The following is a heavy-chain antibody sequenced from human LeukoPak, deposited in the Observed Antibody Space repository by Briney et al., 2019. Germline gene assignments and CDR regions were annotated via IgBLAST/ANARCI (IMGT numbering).Heavy chain of an antibody. V-gene: IGHV4-34*01. J-gene: IGHJ6*02. CDR1: GGSFSGYY. CDR2: ISHSGST. D-gene: IGHD2-2*01. Sequence: SETLSLTCAVYGGSFSGYYWSWIRQPPGKGLEWIGEISHSGSTNYNPSLKSRVTISVDTSKNQFSLKLSSVTAADTAVYYCARPPADCSSISCHEGYYGMDVWGQGTTVTVSS. CDR3: ARPPADCSSISCHEGYYGMDV.